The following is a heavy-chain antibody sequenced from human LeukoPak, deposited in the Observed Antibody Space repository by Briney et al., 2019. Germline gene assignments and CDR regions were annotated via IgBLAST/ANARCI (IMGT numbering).Heavy chain of an antibody. CDR2: ITSSSTYI. CDR3: ARDTYESSGSLDY. D-gene: IGHD3-22*01. CDR1: GLIFSSYG. J-gene: IGHJ4*02. V-gene: IGHV3-21*01. Sequence: GGSLKLSCAASGLIFSSYGMNWVRQAPGKGLEWVSSITSSSTYIYYVDSVKGRFTISRDNAKNSLYLQMNSLRAEDTALYYCARDTYESSGSLDYWGQGTLVTVSS.